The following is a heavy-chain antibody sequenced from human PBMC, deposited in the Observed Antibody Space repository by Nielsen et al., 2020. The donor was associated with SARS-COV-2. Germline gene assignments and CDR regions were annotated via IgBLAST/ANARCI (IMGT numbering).Heavy chain of an antibody. J-gene: IGHJ4*02. Sequence: GESLKISCAASGFTFDDYAMHWVRQAPGKGLEWVSGINWNGGSTGYADSVKGRFTISRGNAKNSLYLQMNSLRAEDTALYYCAKGIAAAGLSDYWGQGTLVTVSS. CDR1: GFTFDDYA. CDR2: INWNGGST. V-gene: IGHV3-20*04. CDR3: AKGIAAAGLSDY. D-gene: IGHD6-13*01.